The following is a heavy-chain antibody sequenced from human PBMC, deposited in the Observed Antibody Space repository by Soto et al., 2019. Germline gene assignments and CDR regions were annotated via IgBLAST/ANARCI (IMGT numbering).Heavy chain of an antibody. CDR1: GGSISSSSYY. V-gene: IGHV4-39*01. CDR2: IYYSGST. CDR3: ARQMYYYDSSGSTEFDY. D-gene: IGHD3-22*01. J-gene: IGHJ4*02. Sequence: LSLTCTVSGGSISSSSYYWGWIRQPPGKGLEWIGSIYYSGSTYYNPSLKSRVTISVDTSKNQFSLKLSSVTAADTAVYYCARQMYYYDSSGSTEFDYWGQGTLVTVSS.